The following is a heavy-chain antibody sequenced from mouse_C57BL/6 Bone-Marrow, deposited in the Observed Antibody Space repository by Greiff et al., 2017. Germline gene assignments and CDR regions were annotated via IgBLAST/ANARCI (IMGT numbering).Heavy chain of an antibody. J-gene: IGHJ2*01. D-gene: IGHD1-2*01. V-gene: IGHV1-59*01. Sequence: QVQLQQPGAELVRPGTSVKLSCKASGYTFTSYWMHWVKQRPGQGLEWIGVIDPSDSYTNYNQKFKGKATLTVDTSSSTAYMQLSSLTSEDSAVYYCAIRHYCDYGGQGTTLTVSS. CDR2: IDPSDSYT. CDR3: AIRHYCDY. CDR1: GYTFTSYW.